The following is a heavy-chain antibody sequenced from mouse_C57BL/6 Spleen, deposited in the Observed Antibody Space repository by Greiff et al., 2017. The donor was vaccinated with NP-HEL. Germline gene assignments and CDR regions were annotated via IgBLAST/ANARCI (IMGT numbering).Heavy chain of an antibody. CDR3: ARGDYYGSSLSWFAY. CDR1: GFTFSDYG. D-gene: IGHD1-1*01. CDR2: ISSGSSTI. Sequence: EVKVVESGGGLVKPGGSLKLSCAASGFTFSDYGMHWVRQAPEKGLEWVAYISSGSSTIYYADTVKGRFTISRDNAKNTLFLQMTSLRSEDTAMYYCARGDYYGSSLSWFAYWGQGTLVTVSA. J-gene: IGHJ3*01. V-gene: IGHV5-17*01.